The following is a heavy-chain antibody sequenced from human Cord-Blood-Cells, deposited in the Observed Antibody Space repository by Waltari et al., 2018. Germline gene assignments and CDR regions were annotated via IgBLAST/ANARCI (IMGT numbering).Heavy chain of an antibody. CDR2: KKQDGSGK. CDR3: ARDRGVGGGVSFDY. D-gene: IGHD3-10*01. Sequence: EVQLVESGGGLVQPGGSLRLSCAASGFTFSSYWMSWVRQAPGKGLGGEANKKQDGSGKYYVDSVKGRFTISRDTAKNSLYLQMNSRRAEDTAVYYCARDRGVGGGVSFDYWGQGTLVTVSS. CDR1: GFTFSSYW. V-gene: IGHV3-7*01. J-gene: IGHJ4*02.